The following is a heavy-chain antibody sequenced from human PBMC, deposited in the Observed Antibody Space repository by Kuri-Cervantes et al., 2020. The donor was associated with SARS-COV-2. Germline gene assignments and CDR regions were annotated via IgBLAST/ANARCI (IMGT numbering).Heavy chain of an antibody. CDR3: ARDSRRDPPPYNYFMDI. D-gene: IGHD5-24*01. CDR2: INPNSGDT. V-gene: IGHV1-2*02. J-gene: IGHJ6*03. Sequence: VKVSCRASGYTFTGYYIHWVRQAPGQGLEWMGWINPNSGDTNYAPKFYGRVTMTRDTSITTAYMELSGLRSDDTAIYYCARDSRRDPPPYNYFMDIWGKGTPVTVSS. CDR1: GYTFTGYY.